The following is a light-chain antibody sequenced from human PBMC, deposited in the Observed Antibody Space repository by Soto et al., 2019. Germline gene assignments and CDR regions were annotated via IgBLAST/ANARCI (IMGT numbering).Light chain of an antibody. CDR2: DVS. Sequence: QSVLTQPASVSGSPGQSITISCTGTSSDVGTYNYVSWYQQHPGKAPKLMMYDVSNRPSGVSDRFSGSKSGNTASLTISGLQAEDEADYYCSSYTGSSTSVVFGGGTKVTVL. CDR3: SSYTGSSTSVV. CDR1: SSDVGTYNY. J-gene: IGLJ2*01. V-gene: IGLV2-14*01.